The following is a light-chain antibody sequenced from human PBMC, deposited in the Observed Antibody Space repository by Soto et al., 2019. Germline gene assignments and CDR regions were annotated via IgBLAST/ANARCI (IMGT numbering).Light chain of an antibody. V-gene: IGKV3-20*01. J-gene: IGKJ1*01. CDR3: QQYGSSPRT. CDR2: AAS. Sequence: EIVLTQSPGTLSLSPGERATLSCRASQSVYSNYLAWYQQKPGQAPRLLIYAASSRATGISDRFSGSGSGTDFTLTISGLGPEDFAVYYCQQYGSSPRTFGQGTKVDIK. CDR1: QSVYSNY.